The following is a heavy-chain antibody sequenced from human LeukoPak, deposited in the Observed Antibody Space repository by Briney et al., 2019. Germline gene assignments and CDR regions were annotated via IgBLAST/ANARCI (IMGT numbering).Heavy chain of an antibody. CDR2: IYYSGST. J-gene: IGHJ2*01. Sequence: PSETLSLTCTVSGGSISSYYWSWIRQPPGKGLEWIGYIYYSGSTNYNPSLKSRVTISVDTSKNQFSLKLSSVTAADTAVYYCARDLRSGYYDSSGYDWYFDLWGRGTLVTVSS. CDR3: ARDLRSGYYDSSGYDWYFDL. V-gene: IGHV4-59*01. D-gene: IGHD3-22*01. CDR1: GGSISSYY.